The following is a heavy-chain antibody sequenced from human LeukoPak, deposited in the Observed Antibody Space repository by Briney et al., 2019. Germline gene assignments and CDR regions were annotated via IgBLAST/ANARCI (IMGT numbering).Heavy chain of an antibody. CDR3: ARVESSGQFSLDAFDI. Sequence: GASVKVSRNASGDTFTSYAMHWVRQAPGQRLEWMGWINAGNGNTKYSQKFQGRVTITRDTSASTAYMELSSLRSEDTAVYYCARVESSGQFSLDAFDISGQGTMVTVSS. J-gene: IGHJ3*02. CDR2: INAGNGNT. CDR1: GDTFTSYA. V-gene: IGHV1-3*01. D-gene: IGHD3-22*01.